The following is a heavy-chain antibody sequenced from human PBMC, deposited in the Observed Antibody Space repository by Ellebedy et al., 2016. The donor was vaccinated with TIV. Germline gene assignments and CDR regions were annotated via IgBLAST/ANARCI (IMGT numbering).Heavy chain of an antibody. Sequence: GESLKISCKGSGYNFTKYWIAWVRQMPGKGLEWMGIIYPGDSDTKYSPSFQGQVTMSADKSISTAYLQWSSLKASDTAMYYCARRDTLYGVDVWGQGTAVTVSS. V-gene: IGHV5-51*01. CDR3: ARRDTLYGVDV. J-gene: IGHJ6*02. CDR1: GYNFTKYW. CDR2: IYPGDSDT.